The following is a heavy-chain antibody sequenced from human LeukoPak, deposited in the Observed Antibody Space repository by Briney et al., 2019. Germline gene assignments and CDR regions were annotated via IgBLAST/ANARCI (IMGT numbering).Heavy chain of an antibody. D-gene: IGHD3-10*01. V-gene: IGHV3-33*01. J-gene: IGHJ4*02. CDR3: ARNKWFGESTPFDY. Sequence: GSLRLSCAASGFTFSSYGMHWVRQAPGKGLEWVAVIWYDGSNKYCADSVKGRFTISRDNSKNTLYLQMNSLRAEDTAVYYCARNKWFGESTPFDYWGQGTLVTVSS. CDR2: IWYDGSNK. CDR1: GFTFSSYG.